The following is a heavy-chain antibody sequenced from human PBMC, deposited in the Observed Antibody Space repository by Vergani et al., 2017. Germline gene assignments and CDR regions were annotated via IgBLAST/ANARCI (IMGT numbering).Heavy chain of an antibody. Sequence: QVQLVESGGGVVQPGRSLRLSCAASGFTLSSYGMHWVRQAPGKGLEWVAVISYDGSNKYYADSVKGRFTISRDNSKDTLFLQMNGLRPEDTGTYFCAKKGGSLYYYGVDVWGQGTTITVSS. CDR3: AKKGGSLYYYGVDV. CDR1: GFTLSSYG. CDR2: ISYDGSNK. V-gene: IGHV3-30*18. D-gene: IGHD1-26*01. J-gene: IGHJ6*02.